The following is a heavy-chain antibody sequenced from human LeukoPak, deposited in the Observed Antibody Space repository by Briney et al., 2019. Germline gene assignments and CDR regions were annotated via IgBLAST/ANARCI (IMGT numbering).Heavy chain of an antibody. CDR3: ARVAAGYSVNYFDY. D-gene: IGHD4-23*01. J-gene: IGHJ4*02. CDR2: ISTGSSTT. CDR1: EFAFSNYN. Sequence: GSLRLSCSASEFAFSNYNVNWVRQAPGKGLEWVSYISTGSSTTYYADSVKGRFTISRDNVENSLYLQMNSLRDEDTAVYYCARVAAGYSVNYFDYWGQGTLVTVSS. V-gene: IGHV3-48*02.